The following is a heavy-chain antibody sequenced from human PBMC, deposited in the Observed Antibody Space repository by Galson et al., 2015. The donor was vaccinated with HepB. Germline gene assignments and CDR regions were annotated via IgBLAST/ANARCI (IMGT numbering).Heavy chain of an antibody. CDR2: IDNDGSYA. Sequence: SLRLSCAASGFTFSNYWVHWVRQVPGKGLVWVSRIDNDGSYANYGDSGQGRFTISRDNAKKTVNLQMNSLRAEDTAVYYCAREFVAVPGRNSDAFDMWGRGTMVTVSS. CDR3: AREFVAVPGRNSDAFDM. CDR1: GFTFSNYW. D-gene: IGHD6-19*01. J-gene: IGHJ3*02. V-gene: IGHV3-74*01.